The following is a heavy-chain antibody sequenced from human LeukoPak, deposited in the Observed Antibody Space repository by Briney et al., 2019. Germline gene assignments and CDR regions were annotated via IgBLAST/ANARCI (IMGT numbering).Heavy chain of an antibody. CDR1: GYTFTGYY. CDR2: INPNSGGT. Sequence: ASVKVSCKASGYTFTGYYTHWVRQAPGQGLEWMGWINPNSGGTNYAQKFQGRVTMTRDTSISTAYMELSRLRSDDTAVYYCAREKTRAAAGLRGGFDPWGQGTLVTVSS. D-gene: IGHD6-13*01. V-gene: IGHV1-2*02. CDR3: AREKTRAAAGLRGGFDP. J-gene: IGHJ5*02.